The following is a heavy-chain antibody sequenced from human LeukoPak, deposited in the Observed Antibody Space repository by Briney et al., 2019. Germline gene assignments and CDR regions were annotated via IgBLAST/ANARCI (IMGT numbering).Heavy chain of an antibody. Sequence: GGSLRLSCAASGFTFSSYAMTWVRQAPGKGLEWVSVVSGSGDNTNYADSVKGRFTISRDNSKNTLFLQMNSLRTEDTAVYFCARWGNDYSQFDSWGQGTLVTVS. D-gene: IGHD4-11*01. V-gene: IGHV3-23*01. CDR3: ARWGNDYSQFDS. CDR2: VSGSGDNT. CDR1: GFTFSSYA. J-gene: IGHJ4*02.